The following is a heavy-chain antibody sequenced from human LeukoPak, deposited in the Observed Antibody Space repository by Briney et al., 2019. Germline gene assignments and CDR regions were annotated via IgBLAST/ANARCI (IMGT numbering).Heavy chain of an antibody. J-gene: IGHJ5*02. CDR1: GFTFSSYA. CDR3: AKAGEAAIHNWFDP. Sequence: PGGSLRLSCAASGFTFSSYAMSWVRQAPGKGLEWVSAISGSGGSTYYADSVKGRFTISRDNSKNTLCLQMNSLRAEDTAVYYCAKAGEAAIHNWFDPWDQGTLVTVPS. CDR2: ISGSGGST. V-gene: IGHV3-23*01. D-gene: IGHD3-10*01.